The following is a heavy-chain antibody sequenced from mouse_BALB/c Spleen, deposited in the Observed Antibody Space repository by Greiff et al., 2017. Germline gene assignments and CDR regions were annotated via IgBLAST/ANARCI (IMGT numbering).Heavy chain of an antibody. CDR3: ARQGGAMDY. V-gene: IGHV5-6*02. J-gene: IGHJ4*01. CDR1: GFTFSSYG. CDR2: ISSGGSYT. Sequence: DVMLVESGGDLVKPGGSLKLSCAASGFTFSSYGMSWVRQTPDKRLEWVATISSGGSYTYYPDSVKGRFTISRDNAKNTLYLQMSSLKSEDTAMYYCARQGGAMDYWGQGTSVTVSS.